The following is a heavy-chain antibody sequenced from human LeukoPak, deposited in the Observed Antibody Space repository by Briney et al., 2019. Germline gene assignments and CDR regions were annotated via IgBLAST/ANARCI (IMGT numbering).Heavy chain of an antibody. J-gene: IGHJ4*02. CDR3: ARSPMSGLGVDY. V-gene: IGHV1-69*05. Sequence: SVKVSCKASRGTFSSYAISWVRQAPGQGLEWMGRIIPIFGTANYAQKFQGRVTITTDESTSTAYMELSSLRSEDTAVYYCARSPMSGLGVDYWGQGTLVTVSS. D-gene: IGHD3-16*01. CDR2: IIPIFGTA. CDR1: RGTFSSYA.